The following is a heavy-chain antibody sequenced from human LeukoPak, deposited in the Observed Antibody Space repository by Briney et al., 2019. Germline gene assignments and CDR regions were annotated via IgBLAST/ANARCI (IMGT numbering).Heavy chain of an antibody. CDR1: GGSISSGGYY. J-gene: IGHJ6*02. CDR3: ARDDLGSWYDYYYGMDV. V-gene: IGHV4-31*03. CDR2: IYYSGST. D-gene: IGHD6-13*01. Sequence: KPSQTLSLTCTVSGGSISSGGYYWSWIRQHPGKGLEWIGYIYYSGSTYYNPSLKSRVTISEDTSKNQFSLKLSSVTAADTAVYYCARDDLGSWYDYYYGMDVWGQGTTVTVSS.